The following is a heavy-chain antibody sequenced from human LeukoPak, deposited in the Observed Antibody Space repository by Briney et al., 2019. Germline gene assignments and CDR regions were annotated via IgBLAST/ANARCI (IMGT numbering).Heavy chain of an antibody. CDR3: AKGDSDRLYGDY. CDR1: GFPHSRYG. J-gene: IGHJ4*02. D-gene: IGHD2-8*01. Sequence: GGTLRLSRAASGFPHSRYGLHWVRQAPAKGLEGVAVISHDESQKYYADSVMSPFTISRDDYKNTLSLQMNSPRAEDTAVYYFAKGDSDRLYGDYWGRGTLVTVSS. V-gene: IGHV3-30*18. CDR2: ISHDESQK.